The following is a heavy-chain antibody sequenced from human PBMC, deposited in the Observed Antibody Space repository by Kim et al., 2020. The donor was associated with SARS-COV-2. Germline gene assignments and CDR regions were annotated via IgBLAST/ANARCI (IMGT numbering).Heavy chain of an antibody. CDR1: GFTFSSYE. CDR3: ARGWWLTTSGVWFDP. CDR2: ISSSGSTI. V-gene: IGHV3-48*03. J-gene: IGHJ5*02. D-gene: IGHD6-19*01. Sequence: GGSLRLSCAASGFTFSSYEMNWVRQAPGKGLEWVSYISSSGSTIYYADSVKGRFTISRDNAKNSLYLQMNSLRAEDTAVYYCARGWWLTTSGVWFDPWGQGTLVTVSS.